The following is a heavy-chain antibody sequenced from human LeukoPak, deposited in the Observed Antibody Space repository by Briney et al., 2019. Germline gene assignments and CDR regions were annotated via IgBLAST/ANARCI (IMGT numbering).Heavy chain of an antibody. CDR1: GYSFTSYW. D-gene: IGHD2-21*02. V-gene: IGHV5-51*01. J-gene: IGHJ6*02. CDR3: ARHYEAYCGGGCFYYYGMDV. Sequence: GESLKISCKGSGYSFTSYWIGWVRQIPGKGLEWMGIIYPGDSDTRYSPSFQGQVTISADKSISTAYLQWSSLKASDTAMYYCARHYEAYCGGGCFYYYGMDVWGQGTTITVSS. CDR2: IYPGDSDT.